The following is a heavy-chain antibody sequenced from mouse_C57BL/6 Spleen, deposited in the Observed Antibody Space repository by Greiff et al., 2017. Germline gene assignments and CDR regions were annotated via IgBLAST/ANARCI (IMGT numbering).Heavy chain of an antibody. V-gene: IGHV6-3*01. Sequence: EVKVEESGGGLVQPGGSMKLSCVASGFTFSNYWMNWVRQSPEKGLEWVAQIRLKSDNYATHYAESVKGRFTISRDDSKSSVYLQMNNLRAEDTGIYYCTVGVIYYGNYVDYWGQGTTLTVSS. D-gene: IGHD2-1*01. J-gene: IGHJ2*01. CDR3: TVGVIYYGNYVDY. CDR2: IRLKSDNYAT. CDR1: GFTFSNYW.